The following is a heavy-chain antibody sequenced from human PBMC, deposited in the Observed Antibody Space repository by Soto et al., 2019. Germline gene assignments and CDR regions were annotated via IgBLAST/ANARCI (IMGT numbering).Heavy chain of an antibody. V-gene: IGHV4-34*01. Sequence: QVQLQQWGAGLLKPSETLSLTCAVYGGSFSGCYWSWIRQPPGKGLEWIGESNHSGRTNYNPSLKDRFTISVDRSNHQFYLKLSAVTAADKAVYYCARGGYSSSWYPYSYYGMDVWGQGTTVTVSS. D-gene: IGHD6-13*01. CDR1: GGSFSGCY. J-gene: IGHJ6*02. CDR3: ARGGYSSSWYPYSYYGMDV. CDR2: SNHSGRT.